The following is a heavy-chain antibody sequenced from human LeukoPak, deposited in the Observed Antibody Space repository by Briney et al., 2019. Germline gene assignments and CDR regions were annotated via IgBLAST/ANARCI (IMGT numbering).Heavy chain of an antibody. CDR3: ARFRVGGNDAFDI. CDR2: INPNSGGT. J-gene: IGHJ3*02. Sequence: EASVKVSCKASGYTFTGYYMHWVRQAPGQGLEWMGWINPNSGGTNYAQKFQGRVTMTRDTSTSTAYMELRSLRSDDTAVYYCARFRVGGNDAFDIWGQGTMVTVSS. CDR1: GYTFTGYY. D-gene: IGHD4-23*01. V-gene: IGHV1-2*02.